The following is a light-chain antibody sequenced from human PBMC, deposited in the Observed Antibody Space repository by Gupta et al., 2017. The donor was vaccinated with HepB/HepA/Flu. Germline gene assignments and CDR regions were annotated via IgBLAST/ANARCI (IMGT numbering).Light chain of an antibody. CDR1: QSIGNS. CDR3: HQRDSTPKT. CDR2: AAS. V-gene: IGKV1-39*01. Sequence: DIQMTQSPSSLSASVRDRVTITCRARQSIGNSLNWYQQKPGKAPKVLIYAASRLQSGVPSRFSGSGSGTDFTLTISRLQPEDFATYYCHQRDSTPKTFGGGTKVEIK. J-gene: IGKJ4*01.